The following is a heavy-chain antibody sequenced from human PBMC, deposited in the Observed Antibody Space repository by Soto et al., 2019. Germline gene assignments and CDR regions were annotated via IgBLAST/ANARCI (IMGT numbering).Heavy chain of an antibody. J-gene: IGHJ4*02. Sequence: SETLSLTCTVSGGSISSYYWSWIRQPPGKGLEWIGYIYYSGSTNYNPSLKSRVTISVDTSKNQFSLKLSSVTAADTAVYYCARSTHFEYWGQGTLVTVSS. CDR1: GGSISSYY. V-gene: IGHV4-59*08. CDR2: IYYSGST. CDR3: ARSTHFEY.